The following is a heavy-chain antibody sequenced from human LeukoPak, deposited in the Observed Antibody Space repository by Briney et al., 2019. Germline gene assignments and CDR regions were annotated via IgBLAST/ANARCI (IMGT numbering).Heavy chain of an antibody. D-gene: IGHD3-16*02. CDR1: GGSISSGGYY. V-gene: IGHV4-31*03. CDR2: IYYSGST. CDR3: ARVPVTRPGAFDI. J-gene: IGHJ3*02. Sequence: SETLSLTCTVSGGSISSGGYYWSWIRQHPGKGLEWIGYIYYSGSTYYNPSLKSRVTISVDMSKNQFSLKLSSVTAADTAVYYFARVPVTRPGAFDIWGQGTMVTVSS.